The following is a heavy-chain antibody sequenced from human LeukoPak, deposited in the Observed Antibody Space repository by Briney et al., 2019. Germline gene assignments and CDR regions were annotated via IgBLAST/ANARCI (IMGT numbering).Heavy chain of an antibody. CDR1: GFTFSSYS. V-gene: IGHV3-21*01. D-gene: IGHD3-3*01. J-gene: IGHJ5*02. CDR2: ISSSSSYI. Sequence: TGGSLRLSCAASGFTFSSYSMTWVRQAPGKGLEWVSSISSSSSYIYYADSVKGRFTISRDNAKNSLYLQMNSLRAEDTAVYYCAALYYDFWSGYPNWFDPWGQGTLVTVSS. CDR3: AALYYDFWSGYPNWFDP.